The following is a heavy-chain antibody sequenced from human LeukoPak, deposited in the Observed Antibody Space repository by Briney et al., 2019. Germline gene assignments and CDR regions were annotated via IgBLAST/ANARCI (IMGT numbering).Heavy chain of an antibody. V-gene: IGHV1-69*02. J-gene: IGHJ3*02. CDR3: ASLGRDDAFDI. CDR2: IIPILGIA. D-gene: IGHD1-26*01. CDR1: GGTFSSYT. Sequence: SVKVSCKASGGTFSSYTISWVRQAPGQGLEWMGRIIPILGIANYAQKFQGRVTITADKSTGTAYMELSSLRSEDTAVYYCASLGRDDAFDIWGQGTMVTVSS.